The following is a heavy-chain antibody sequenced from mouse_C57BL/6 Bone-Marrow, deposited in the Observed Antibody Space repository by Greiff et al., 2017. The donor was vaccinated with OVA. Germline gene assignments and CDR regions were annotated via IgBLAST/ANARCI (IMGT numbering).Heavy chain of an antibody. CDR1: GYSITSGYY. J-gene: IGHJ2*01. V-gene: IGHV3-6*01. Sequence: VQLKESGPGLVKPSQSLSLTCSVTGYSITSGYYWNWIRQFPGNKLEWMGYISYDGSNNYNPSLKNRISITRDTSKNQFFLKLNSVTTEDTATYYCARGYYGSSDFDYWGQGTTLTVSS. CDR3: ARGYYGSSDFDY. D-gene: IGHD1-1*01. CDR2: ISYDGSN.